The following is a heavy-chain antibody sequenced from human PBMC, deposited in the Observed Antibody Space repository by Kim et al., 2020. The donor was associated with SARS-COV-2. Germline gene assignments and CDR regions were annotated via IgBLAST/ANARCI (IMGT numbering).Heavy chain of an antibody. J-gene: IGHJ6*03. CDR3: ARGLGIAVIFSNSYYMDV. V-gene: IGHV1-8*02. CDR1: GYTFTSYD. CDR2: MNPNSGNT. D-gene: IGHD3-22*01. Sequence: ASVKVSCKASGYTFTSYDINWVRQATGQGLEWMGWMNPNSGNTDYAQKFQGRVTMTRNTSISTAYMELSSLRSEDTAVYYCARGLGIAVIFSNSYYMDVWSKGTTVTVSS.